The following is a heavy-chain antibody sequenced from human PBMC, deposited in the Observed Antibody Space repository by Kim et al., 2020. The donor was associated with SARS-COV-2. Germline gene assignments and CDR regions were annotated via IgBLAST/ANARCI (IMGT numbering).Heavy chain of an antibody. CDR2: IYPGGST. V-gene: IGHV4-30-2*01. D-gene: IGHD3-9*01. J-gene: IGHJ3*02. CDR3: ARHFSFDSGKKGGTYAFDI. Sequence: SETLSLTCAVSGGSISSGGYSWNWIRQPPGKGLEWIGYIYPGGSTYYNPSLKSRVTISVDRSKNQFSLNLNSVTAADTAVYYCARHFSFDSGKKGGTYAFDIWGQGAMVTVSS. CDR1: GGSISSGGYS.